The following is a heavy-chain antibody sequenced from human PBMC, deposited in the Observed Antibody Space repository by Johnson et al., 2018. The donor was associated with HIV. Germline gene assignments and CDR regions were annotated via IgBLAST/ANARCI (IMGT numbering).Heavy chain of an antibody. Sequence: VQLVESGGGVVRPGGSLRLSCAASGFTFDDYGMSWVRQAPGKGLEWVSGINWNGGSTGYADSVKGRFTISRDNSKNTVYLQMNSLRAEDTAVYYCARGRGGYYTFDVWGQGTMVTVSS. CDR3: ARGRGGYYTFDV. CDR2: INWNGGST. D-gene: IGHD1-26*01. J-gene: IGHJ3*01. V-gene: IGHV3-20*04. CDR1: GFTFDDYG.